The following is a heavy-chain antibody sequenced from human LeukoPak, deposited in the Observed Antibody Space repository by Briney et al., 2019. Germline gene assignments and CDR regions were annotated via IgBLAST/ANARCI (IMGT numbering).Heavy chain of an antibody. Sequence: ASVKVTCKASGGTFSSYAISWVRQAPGPGLEWMGGSIPIFGRANYAQKFQGRVTITADESTSTAYTELSSLRSEDTAVYYCATPQLYGSGSYPYYYYYGMDVWGKGTTVTVSS. J-gene: IGHJ6*04. CDR2: SIPIFGRA. V-gene: IGHV1-69*13. CDR3: ATPQLYGSGSYPYYYYYGMDV. D-gene: IGHD3-10*01. CDR1: GGTFSSYA.